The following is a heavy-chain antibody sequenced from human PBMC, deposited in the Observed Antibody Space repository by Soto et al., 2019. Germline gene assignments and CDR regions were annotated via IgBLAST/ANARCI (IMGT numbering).Heavy chain of an antibody. CDR3: ARDTLWFGELNYGMDV. D-gene: IGHD3-10*01. J-gene: IGHJ6*02. CDR2: IYYSGST. CDR1: GGSISSYY. V-gene: IGHV4-59*01. Sequence: SETLSLTCTVSGGSISSYYWSWIRQPPGKGLEWIGYIYYSGSTNYNPSLKSRVTISVDTSKNQFSLKLSSVTAADTAVYYCARDTLWFGELNYGMDVWGQGTTVTVSS.